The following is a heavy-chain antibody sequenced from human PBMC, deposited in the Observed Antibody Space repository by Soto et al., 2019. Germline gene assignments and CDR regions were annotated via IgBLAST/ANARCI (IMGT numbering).Heavy chain of an antibody. Sequence: QVQLVQSGAEVKKPGSSVKVSCKASGGTFSSYAISWVRQAPGQGLEWMGGIIPIFGTANYAQKFQGRVTITADESTSTAYMELSSLRCEDTAVYYCARGRGAYCGGDCYSWGADAFDIWGQGTMVTVSS. CDR1: GGTFSSYA. D-gene: IGHD2-21*02. CDR2: IIPIFGTA. J-gene: IGHJ3*02. V-gene: IGHV1-69*01. CDR3: ARGRGAYCGGDCYSWGADAFDI.